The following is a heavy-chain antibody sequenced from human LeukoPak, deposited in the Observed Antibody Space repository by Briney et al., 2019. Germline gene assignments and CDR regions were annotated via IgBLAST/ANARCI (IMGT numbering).Heavy chain of an antibody. CDR2: INPGDSDT. CDR1: GYRFTNYW. CDR3: AKRRVLISDFYFEH. Sequence: GESLKISCKGSGYRFTNYWIAWVRPMPGKGLEWSRIINPGDSDTRYNPSFQGQVTISVDRSSSSAYWQWSSLKASDTAMYYCAKRRVLISDFYFEHWGQGTLVTVSS. J-gene: IGHJ4*02. V-gene: IGHV5-51*01. D-gene: IGHD2-8*01.